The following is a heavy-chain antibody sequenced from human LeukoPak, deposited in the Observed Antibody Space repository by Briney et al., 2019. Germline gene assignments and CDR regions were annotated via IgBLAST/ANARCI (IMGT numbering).Heavy chain of an antibody. Sequence: PGGPLRLSCAASGFTFDDYGMSWVRQAPGKGLEWVSGINWNGGSTGYADSVKGRFTISRDNAKNSLYLQMNSLRAEDTALYYCARDRLRWWFRDYYYYVDVWGKGTTVTVSS. CDR3: ARDRLRWWFRDYYYYVDV. CDR2: INWNGGST. CDR1: GFTFDDYG. J-gene: IGHJ6*03. V-gene: IGHV3-20*04. D-gene: IGHD4-23*01.